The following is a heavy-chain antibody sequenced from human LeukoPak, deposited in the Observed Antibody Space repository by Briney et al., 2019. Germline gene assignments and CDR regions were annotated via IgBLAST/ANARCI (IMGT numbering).Heavy chain of an antibody. CDR3: AKGIRGATIRDGMDV. CDR1: GFTFDDYA. V-gene: IGHV3-9*01. D-gene: IGHD5-12*01. CDR2: ISWISDSI. Sequence: GGSLRLSCAASGFTFDDYAMHWVRQAPGKGLEWVSGISWISDSIDYADSVKGRFTISRDNAKNSLYLQMNSLRAEDTALYYCAKGIRGATIRDGMDVWGQGTTVTVSS. J-gene: IGHJ6*02.